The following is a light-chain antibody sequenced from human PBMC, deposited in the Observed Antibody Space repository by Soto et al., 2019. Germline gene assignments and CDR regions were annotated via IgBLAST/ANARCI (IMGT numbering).Light chain of an antibody. CDR1: SSDVGNYKY. CDR2: EVS. Sequence: QSALTQPASASGSPGQSITISCTGTSSDVGNYKYVSWYQQHPGKAPQLMIYEVSSRPSGVSNRFSGSKSGNTASLTISGLQAEDETDYYCFSYTSSGNYVFGTGTKLTVL. CDR3: FSYTSSGNYV. J-gene: IGLJ1*01. V-gene: IGLV2-14*01.